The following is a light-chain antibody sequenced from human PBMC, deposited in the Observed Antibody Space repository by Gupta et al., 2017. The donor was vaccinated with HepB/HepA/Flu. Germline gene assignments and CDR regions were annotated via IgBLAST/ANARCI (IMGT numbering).Light chain of an antibody. CDR1: QSIINY. V-gene: IGKV1-39*01. Sequence: DIQMTQSPSSLSASVGDRVTITCRASQSIINYLHWYQQKPGEAPKLLIYTASNWQSGVPSRFSGSGYGKDFTLTITSRQPEDFASYYCQQSDNWAYITFGHGTKVDIK. J-gene: IGKJ3*01. CDR3: QQSDNWAYIT. CDR2: TAS.